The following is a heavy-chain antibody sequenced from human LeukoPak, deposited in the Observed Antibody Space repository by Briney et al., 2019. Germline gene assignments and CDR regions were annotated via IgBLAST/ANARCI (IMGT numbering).Heavy chain of an antibody. CDR2: IYNSGYT. Sequence: PSETLSLTCTVSGGSISSYYWSWIRQPAGKGLEWIGRIYNSGYTNYNPSLKSRVTMSIDTSKNQFSLKLSSVTAADTAVYYCARDNNDLWTSYPFFDYWGQGTLVTVSS. V-gene: IGHV4-4*07. D-gene: IGHD3/OR15-3a*01. CDR1: GGSISSYY. CDR3: ARDNNDLWTSYPFFDY. J-gene: IGHJ4*02.